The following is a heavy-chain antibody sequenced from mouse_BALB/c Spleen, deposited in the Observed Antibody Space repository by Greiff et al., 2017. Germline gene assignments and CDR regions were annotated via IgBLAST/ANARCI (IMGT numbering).Heavy chain of an antibody. D-gene: IGHD2-10*02. Sequence: EVHLVESGGGLVKPGGSLKLSCAASGFTFSSYAMSWVRQTPEERLEWVATISSGGSYTYYPDSVKGRFTISRDNAKNTLYLQMSSLRSEDTAMYYCARHQYEGFAYWGQGTLVTVSA. CDR1: GFTFSSYA. CDR3: ARHQYEGFAY. V-gene: IGHV5-9-3*01. J-gene: IGHJ3*01. CDR2: ISSGGSYT.